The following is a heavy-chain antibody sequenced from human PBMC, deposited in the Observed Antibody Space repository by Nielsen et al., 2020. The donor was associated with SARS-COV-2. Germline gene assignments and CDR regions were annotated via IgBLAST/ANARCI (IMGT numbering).Heavy chain of an antibody. CDR2: IKSKTDGGTR. J-gene: IGHJ5*02. CDR1: GFTFSNAW. V-gene: IGHV3-15*01. D-gene: IGHD3-10*01. CDR3: TTGRYAPGRT. Sequence: GGSLNLPGAASGFTFSNAWMTWVRQAPGKGLEWVGHIKSKTDGGTRDYAAPVKGRITISRDDSKNTLYLQMKSLKAEDTAVYYCTTGRYAPGRTWGQGTLVTVSS.